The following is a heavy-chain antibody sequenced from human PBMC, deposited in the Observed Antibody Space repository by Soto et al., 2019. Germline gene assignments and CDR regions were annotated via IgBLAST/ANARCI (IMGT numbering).Heavy chain of an antibody. D-gene: IGHD4-17*01. V-gene: IGHV4-30-2*01. CDR3: ARRYGVYFDY. CDR2: IYHSGST. CDR1: GGSISSGGYS. Sequence: SETLSLTCAVSGGSISSGGYSWSWIRQPPGKGLEWIGYIYHSGSTYYNPSLKSRVTISVDRSKNQFSLKLSSVTAADTAVYYCARRYGVYFDYWGQGTLVTVSS. J-gene: IGHJ4*02.